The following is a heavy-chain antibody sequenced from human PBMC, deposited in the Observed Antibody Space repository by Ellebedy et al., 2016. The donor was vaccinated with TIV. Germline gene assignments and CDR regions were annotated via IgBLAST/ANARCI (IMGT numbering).Heavy chain of an antibody. Sequence: GESLKISCAASGFTFSIYWMSWVRQAPGKGLECVANIKQDGSEKSYVDSVKGRFTISRDNAKNSLYLQMNSLRAEDTAVYYCARDEYVDTAMVPLDYWGQGTLVTVSS. V-gene: IGHV3-7*01. J-gene: IGHJ4*02. CDR2: IKQDGSEK. D-gene: IGHD5-18*01. CDR3: ARDEYVDTAMVPLDY. CDR1: GFTFSIYW.